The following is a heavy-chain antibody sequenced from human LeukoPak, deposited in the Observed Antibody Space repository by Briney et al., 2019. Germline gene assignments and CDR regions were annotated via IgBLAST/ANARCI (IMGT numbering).Heavy chain of an antibody. Sequence: GGSLRLSCAASGFTVRSNYMSWVRQAPGQGLEWVSLIYSGGTTFYTDSVKGRFTISRDNSKNTVYLQMNGLRAEDTAVYYCARGYCSGGSCNTFDYWGRGTLVTVSS. CDR2: IYSGGTT. V-gene: IGHV3-66*01. CDR3: ARGYCSGGSCNTFDY. D-gene: IGHD2-15*01. J-gene: IGHJ4*02. CDR1: GFTVRSNY.